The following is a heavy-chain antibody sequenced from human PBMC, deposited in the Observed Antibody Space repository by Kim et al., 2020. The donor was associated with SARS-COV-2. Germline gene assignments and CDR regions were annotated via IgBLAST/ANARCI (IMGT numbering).Heavy chain of an antibody. Sequence: ASVKVSCKASGYTFTSYDINWVRQATGQGLEWMGWMNPNSGNTGYAQKFQGRVTMTRNTSISTAYMELSSLRSEDTAVYYCARGPYNWNFRYAYGMDVWGQGTTVTVSS. D-gene: IGHD1-7*01. CDR2: MNPNSGNT. V-gene: IGHV1-8*01. J-gene: IGHJ6*02. CDR3: ARGPYNWNFRYAYGMDV. CDR1: GYTFTSYD.